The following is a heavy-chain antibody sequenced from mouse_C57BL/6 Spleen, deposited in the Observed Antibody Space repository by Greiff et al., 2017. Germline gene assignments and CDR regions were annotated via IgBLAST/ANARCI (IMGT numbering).Heavy chain of an antibody. J-gene: IGHJ3*01. CDR3: ARGDYDGYYAWFAY. D-gene: IGHD2-3*01. CDR2: ISDGGSYT. CDR1: GFTFSSYA. V-gene: IGHV5-4*03. Sequence: EVMLVESGGGLVKPGGSLKLSCAASGFTFSSYAMSWVRQTPEKRLEWVATISDGGSYTYYPDNVKGRFTISRDNAKNNLYLQMSHLKSEDTAMYYCARGDYDGYYAWFAYWGQGTLVTVSA.